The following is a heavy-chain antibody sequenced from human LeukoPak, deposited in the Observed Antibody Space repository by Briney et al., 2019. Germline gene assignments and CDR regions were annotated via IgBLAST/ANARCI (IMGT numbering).Heavy chain of an antibody. V-gene: IGHV3-30*02. J-gene: IGHJ4*02. D-gene: IGHD6-19*01. CDR1: GFTLSIYG. Sequence: PGGSLRPSCAPSGFTLSIYGVHWVRQAPGKGREWVAFIRYDGTSQYYADSVKGRFTISRDNSKNMLYLQMNSLRAEDTAVYYCAKVGSGGYQIDYWGQGNLVTVSS. CDR2: IRYDGTSQ. CDR3: AKVGSGGYQIDY.